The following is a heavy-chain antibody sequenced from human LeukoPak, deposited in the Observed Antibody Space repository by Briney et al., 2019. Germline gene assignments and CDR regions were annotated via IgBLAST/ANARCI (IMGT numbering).Heavy chain of an antibody. CDR3: ASAYSSGWRSLDY. J-gene: IGHJ4*02. D-gene: IGHD6-19*01. CDR2: INHSGST. Sequence: PSETLSLTCAVYGGSFSGYYWSWIRQPPGKGLEWIGEINHSGSTNYNPSLKSRVTISVDTSKNQFSLKLSSVTAADTAVYYCASAYSSGWRSLDYWGQGTLVTVSS. CDR1: GGSFSGYY. V-gene: IGHV4-34*01.